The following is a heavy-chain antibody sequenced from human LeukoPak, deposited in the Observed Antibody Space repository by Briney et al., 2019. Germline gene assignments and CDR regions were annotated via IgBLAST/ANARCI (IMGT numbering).Heavy chain of an antibody. J-gene: IGHJ3*02. CDR3: AVGLTI. V-gene: IGHV3-30-3*01. D-gene: IGHD1-26*01. CDR2: ISNDGTNK. CDR1: GFTFDNYA. Sequence: GGSLRLSGAASGFTFDNYAMHWVRQAPGKGLEWVALISNDGTNKYYADSVKGRFTMSRDNSKSTVYLQVNSLRAEDTAVYYCAVGLTIWGQGTMVTVSS.